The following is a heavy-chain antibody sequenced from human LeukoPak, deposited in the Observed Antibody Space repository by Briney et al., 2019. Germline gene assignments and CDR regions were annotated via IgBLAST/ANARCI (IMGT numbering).Heavy chain of an antibody. CDR1: GFTFSSYA. CDR3: ARCGNVAAAGINWFDP. J-gene: IGHJ5*02. D-gene: IGHD6-13*01. CDR2: ISGSGGST. Sequence: QTGGSLRLSCAASGFTFSSYAMSWVRQAPGKGLEWVSAISGSGGSTYYADSVKGRFTISRDNSKNTLYLQMNSLRAEDTAVYYCARCGNVAAAGINWFDPWGQGTLVTVSS. V-gene: IGHV3-23*01.